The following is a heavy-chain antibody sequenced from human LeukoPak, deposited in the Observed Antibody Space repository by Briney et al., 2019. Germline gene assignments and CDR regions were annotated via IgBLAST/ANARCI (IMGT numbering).Heavy chain of an antibody. CDR2: FSYSGNT. V-gene: IGHV4-59*08. CDR1: GASVSSYY. Sequence: PSVTLSLTCTVSGASVSSYYWSWIRQPPGKKLESIGYFSYSGNTNYNPSLQSRVTISVDTSKNQFSLRLNSVTAADTAVYYCARHKGNSYGPWDDWGQGTLVTVSS. J-gene: IGHJ4*02. D-gene: IGHD3-10*01. CDR3: ARHKGNSYGPWDD.